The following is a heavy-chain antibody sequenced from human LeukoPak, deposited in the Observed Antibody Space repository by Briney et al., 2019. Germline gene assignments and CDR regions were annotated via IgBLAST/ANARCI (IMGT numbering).Heavy chain of an antibody. J-gene: IGHJ6*03. V-gene: IGHV3-30*02. Sequence: PGGSLRLSCAASGFTFSSYGMHWVRQAPGKGLEWVAFIRYDGSNKYYADSVKGRFTISRDNAKNSLYLQMNSLRAEDTAVYYCARVTVVVYYYYMDVWGKGTTVTVSS. CDR3: ARVTVVVYYYYMDV. CDR2: IRYDGSNK. CDR1: GFTFSSYG. D-gene: IGHD3-22*01.